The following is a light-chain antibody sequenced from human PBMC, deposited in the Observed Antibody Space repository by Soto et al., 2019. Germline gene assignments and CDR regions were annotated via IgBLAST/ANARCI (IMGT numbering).Light chain of an antibody. CDR3: KSYDSSLSGYG. V-gene: IGLV1-40*01. Sequence: QSGLTQPPSVSGAPGQRVTISCTGSGSNIGAGYDVHWYQQLPGTAPKLLIFANINRPSGVPDRFSGSKSGASASLAITGLRAEDEADYYCKSYDSSLSGYGFGTGTKLTVL. CDR1: GSNIGAGYD. CDR2: ANI. J-gene: IGLJ1*01.